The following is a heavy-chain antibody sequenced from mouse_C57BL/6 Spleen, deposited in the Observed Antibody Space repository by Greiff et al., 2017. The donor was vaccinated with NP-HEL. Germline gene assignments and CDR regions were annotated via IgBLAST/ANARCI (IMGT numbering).Heavy chain of an antibody. V-gene: IGHV1-53*01. CDR2: INPSNGGT. CDR3: ARYTVVAPGWYFDV. CDR1: GYTFTSYW. D-gene: IGHD1-1*01. J-gene: IGHJ1*03. Sequence: QVHVKQPGTELVKPGASVKLSCKASGYTFTSYWMHWVKQRPGQGLEWIGNINPSNGGTNYNEKFKSKATLTVDKSSSTAYMQLSSLTSEDSAVYYCARYTVVAPGWYFDVWGTGTTVTVSS.